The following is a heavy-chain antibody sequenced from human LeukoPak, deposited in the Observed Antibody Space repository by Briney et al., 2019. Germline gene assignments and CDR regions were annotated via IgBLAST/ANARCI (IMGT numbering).Heavy chain of an antibody. Sequence: GGSLRLSCAASGFTVSSSYMSWVREAPGKGLEWVLVIYSGGSTYYADSVKGRFPISRDNSKNTLYLQMNSLRADDTAVYYCAREGSGSYLYYYYYMDVWGKGTTVTVSS. CDR1: GFTVSSSY. V-gene: IGHV3-53*01. J-gene: IGHJ6*03. CDR2: IYSGGST. CDR3: AREGSGSYLYYYYYMDV. D-gene: IGHD1-26*01.